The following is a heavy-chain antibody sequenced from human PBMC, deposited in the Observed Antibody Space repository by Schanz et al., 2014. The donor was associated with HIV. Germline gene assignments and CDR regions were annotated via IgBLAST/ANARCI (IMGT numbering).Heavy chain of an antibody. D-gene: IGHD6-19*01. Sequence: QVKLEQWGAGLLKPSETLSLTCAVYGASFKDDYWTWIRQSPAKGLEWIGEINHRGDTTYNPSLQNRVTLPRDTSKTQFSLNLSSVTAADTAVYYCAGSSTVAVDYWGQGTLVTVSS. V-gene: IGHV4-34*01. J-gene: IGHJ4*02. CDR2: INHRGDT. CDR3: AGSSTVAVDY. CDR1: GASFKDDY.